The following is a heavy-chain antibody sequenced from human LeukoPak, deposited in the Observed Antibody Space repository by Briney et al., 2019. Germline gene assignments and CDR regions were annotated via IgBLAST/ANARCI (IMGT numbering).Heavy chain of an antibody. Sequence: GGSLRLSCAASGFTFSSCEMNWVRQAPGKGLEWVSYISSSGSTIYYADSVKGRFTISRDNAKNSLYLQMNSLRAEDTAVYYCAELGITMIGDVWGKGTTVTISS. D-gene: IGHD3-10*02. J-gene: IGHJ6*04. CDR3: AELGITMIGDV. CDR1: GFTFSSCE. V-gene: IGHV3-48*03. CDR2: ISSSGSTI.